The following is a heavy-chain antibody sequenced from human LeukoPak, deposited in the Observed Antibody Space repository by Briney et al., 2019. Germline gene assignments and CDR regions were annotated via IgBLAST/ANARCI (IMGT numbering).Heavy chain of an antibody. Sequence: PGGSLRLSCAASGFTFDDYAMHWVRQAPGKGLEWVSGISWNSGSIGYADSVKGRFTISRDNAKNSLYLQMNSLRAEDTALYYCAKRSRGGDYFDYWGQGTLVTVSS. V-gene: IGHV3-9*01. CDR3: AKRSRGGDYFDY. D-gene: IGHD3-10*01. CDR1: GFTFDDYA. J-gene: IGHJ4*02. CDR2: ISWNSGSI.